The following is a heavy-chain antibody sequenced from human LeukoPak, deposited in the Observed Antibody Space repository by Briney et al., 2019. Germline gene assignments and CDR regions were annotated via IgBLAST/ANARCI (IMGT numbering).Heavy chain of an antibody. Sequence: PGGSLRLSCAASGFTFSSYAMSWVRQAPGKGLEWVSAISGSGGSTYYADSVEGRFTISRDNSKNTLYLQMNSLRAEDTAVYYCAKYSAYYYDSSGYYPWWYWGQGTLVTVSS. CDR3: AKYSAYYYDSSGYYPWWY. CDR2: ISGSGGST. CDR1: GFTFSSYA. V-gene: IGHV3-23*01. D-gene: IGHD3-22*01. J-gene: IGHJ4*02.